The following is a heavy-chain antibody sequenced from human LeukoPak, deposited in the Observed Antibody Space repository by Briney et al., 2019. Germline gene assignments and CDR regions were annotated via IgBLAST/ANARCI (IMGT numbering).Heavy chain of an antibody. Sequence: GGSLRLSCAASGFTFSSYWMHWVRQAPGKGLVWVSRINSDGSSTSYADSVKGRFTISRDNAKNSLYLQMNSLRAEDTAVYYCARDRGIIVANPPFDYWGQGTLVTVSS. CDR1: GFTFSSYW. J-gene: IGHJ4*02. V-gene: IGHV3-74*01. CDR2: INSDGSST. D-gene: IGHD5-12*01. CDR3: ARDRGIIVANPPFDY.